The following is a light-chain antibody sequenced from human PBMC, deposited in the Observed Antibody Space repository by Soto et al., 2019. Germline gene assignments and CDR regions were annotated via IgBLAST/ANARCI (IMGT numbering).Light chain of an antibody. CDR3: QQSYSIWT. J-gene: IGKJ1*01. V-gene: IGKV1-39*01. CDR1: QSIRSY. Sequence: DIQMTQSPSSLSAPVGDRVTITCRASQSIRSYLNWYQQKPGTAPKLLIYAASSLQSGVPSRFSGSGSGTDFTLTISSLQPEDFATYYCQQSYSIWTFGQGTRVEIK. CDR2: AAS.